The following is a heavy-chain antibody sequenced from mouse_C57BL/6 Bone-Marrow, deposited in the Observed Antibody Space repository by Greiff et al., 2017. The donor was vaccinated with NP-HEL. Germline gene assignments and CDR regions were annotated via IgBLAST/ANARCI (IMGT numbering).Heavy chain of an antibody. Sequence: QVQLQQPGAELVKPGASVKLSCKASGYTFTSYWMHWVKQRPGQGLEWIGMIHPNSGNTNYNEKFKSKATLTVDKSSSTAYMQLSSLTTEESAVYYCARPSRGNDGFAYWGQGTLVTVSA. D-gene: IGHD2-14*01. CDR2: IHPNSGNT. CDR1: GYTFTSYW. CDR3: ARPSRGNDGFAY. V-gene: IGHV1-64*01. J-gene: IGHJ3*01.